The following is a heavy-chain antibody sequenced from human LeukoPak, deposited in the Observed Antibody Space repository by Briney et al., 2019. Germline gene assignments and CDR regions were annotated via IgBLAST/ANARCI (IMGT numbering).Heavy chain of an antibody. J-gene: IGHJ3*02. CDR1: GFTVSSNY. D-gene: IGHD3-22*01. Sequence: PGGSLRLSCAASGFTVSSNYMSWVRQAPGKGLEWVSFIYSGGSTYYADSVKGRFTISRDNSKNTLYLQMNSLRAEDTAVYYCARGYYDSSGYPRMGSAFDIWGQGTMVTVSS. V-gene: IGHV3-66*01. CDR3: ARGYYDSSGYPRMGSAFDI. CDR2: IYSGGST.